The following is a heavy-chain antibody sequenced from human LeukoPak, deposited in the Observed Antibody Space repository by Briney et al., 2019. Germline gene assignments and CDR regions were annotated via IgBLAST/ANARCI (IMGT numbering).Heavy chain of an antibody. J-gene: IGHJ4*02. CDR2: LSISGDTT. CDR1: GFTFSSYG. V-gene: IGHV3-23*01. D-gene: IGHD1-26*01. Sequence: PGGSLRLSCAASGFTFSSYGMSWVRQAPGKGLEWVSLLSISGDTTYYADSVKGRFTISRDNSKNTLYLQMNSLRAEDTAVYYCAKDLWELLNTHYYFDYWGQGTLVTVSS. CDR3: AKDLWELLNTHYYFDY.